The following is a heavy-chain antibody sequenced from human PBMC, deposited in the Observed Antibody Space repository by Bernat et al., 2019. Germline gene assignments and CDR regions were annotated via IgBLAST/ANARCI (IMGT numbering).Heavy chain of an antibody. CDR3: AKAANYYGSGSYPGPLDAFDI. CDR2: ISYDGSNR. D-gene: IGHD3-10*01. Sequence: QVQLVESGGGVVQPGRSLRLSCAASGFTFSSYGMHWVRQAPGKGLEWVAVISYDGSNRYYVDSVKGRFTISRDNSKTTLYLQLNSLRAEDTAVYYCAKAANYYGSGSYPGPLDAFDIWGQGTMVTVSS. CDR1: GFTFSSYG. J-gene: IGHJ3*02. V-gene: IGHV3-30*18.